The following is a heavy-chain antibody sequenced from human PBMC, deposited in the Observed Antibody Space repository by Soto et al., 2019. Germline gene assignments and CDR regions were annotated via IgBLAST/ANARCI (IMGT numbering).Heavy chain of an antibody. Sequence: GESLKISCKASRDTFNTYWIGWVRQMPGKGPEWLGIIYPTDLDTVYNPSLQGRVTISVDKSIGTAYLQWSSLRASDTAIYYCARRKFYAPDFDPWDHGTLVTVSS. V-gene: IGHV5-51*01. J-gene: IGHJ5*02. CDR2: IYPTDLDT. CDR1: RDTFNTYW. D-gene: IGHD3-16*01. CDR3: ARRKFYAPDFDP.